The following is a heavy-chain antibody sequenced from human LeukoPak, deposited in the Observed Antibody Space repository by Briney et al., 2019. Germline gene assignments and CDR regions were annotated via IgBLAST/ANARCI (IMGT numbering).Heavy chain of an antibody. Sequence: GGSLRLSCAASGFTFTTYAMHWVRQAPGKGLEWVANIKQDGSEKYYVDSVKGRFTISRDNAKSSLYLQMSSLRAEDTAVYYCARGSRVAGTFDYWGQGTLVTVSS. CDR3: ARGSRVAGTFDY. D-gene: IGHD6-19*01. V-gene: IGHV3-7*03. CDR1: GFTFTTYA. J-gene: IGHJ4*02. CDR2: IKQDGSEK.